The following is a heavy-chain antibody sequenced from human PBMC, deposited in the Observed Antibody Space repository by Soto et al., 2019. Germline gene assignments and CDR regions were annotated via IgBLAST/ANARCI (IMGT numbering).Heavy chain of an antibody. D-gene: IGHD2-2*01. J-gene: IGHJ5*02. CDR1: GCSISSYY. CDR3: ARWVVVVPAARGWFDP. Sequence: AETLSLTCTVSGCSISSYYWSWIRQPPGKGLEWIGYIYYSGSTNYNPSLKSRVTISVDTSKNQFSLKLSSVTAADTAVYYCARWVVVVPAARGWFDPWGQGTLVTVSS. V-gene: IGHV4-59*01. CDR2: IYYSGST.